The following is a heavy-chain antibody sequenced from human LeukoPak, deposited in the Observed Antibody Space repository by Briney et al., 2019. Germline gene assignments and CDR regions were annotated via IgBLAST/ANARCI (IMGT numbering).Heavy chain of an antibody. CDR1: GSPFTIYY. J-gene: IGHJ6*02. D-gene: IGHD2-2*01. Sequence: ASVTVSCTASGSPFTIYYINWVRQAPGQGLEWMGWISAYNGNKNNAQKLQGRVTMTTDTSTSTAYMELRSLRSDDTAVYYCARLDIVVVPAARYYYYGMDVWGQGTTVTVSS. CDR3: ARLDIVVVPAARYYYYGMDV. CDR2: ISAYNGNK. V-gene: IGHV1-18*01.